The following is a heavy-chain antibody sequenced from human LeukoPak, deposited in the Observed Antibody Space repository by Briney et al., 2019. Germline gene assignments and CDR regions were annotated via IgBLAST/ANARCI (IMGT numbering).Heavy chain of an antibody. D-gene: IGHD4-11*01. CDR1: GFTFSTYA. J-gene: IGHJ4*02. V-gene: IGHV3-23*01. Sequence: PWGPLRLSCAASGFTFSTYAMSWVRQAPGKGLEWVSLISGSGGSTYYADSVKGRFTISRDNGKNTLSLQMSSLRAEDTALYYCAKERLTTTTFDSWGRGTLVTVSS. CDR3: AKERLTTTTFDS. CDR2: ISGSGGST.